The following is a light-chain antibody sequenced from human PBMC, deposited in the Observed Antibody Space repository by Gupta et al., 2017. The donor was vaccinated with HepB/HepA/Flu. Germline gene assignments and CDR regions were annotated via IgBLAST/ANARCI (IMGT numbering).Light chain of an antibody. V-gene: IGKV1-39*01. J-gene: IGKJ2*01. Sequence: DIQMTQSPSSLSASVGDRVTITCRASHSISAYLNWYQQKPGRAPRLLIYGASNLQTGVPSRFSGSGSGTESTLTISRLQPEDVATFYCQQRYSIPYTFGQGSKVEI. CDR1: HSISAY. CDR3: QQRYSIPYT. CDR2: GAS.